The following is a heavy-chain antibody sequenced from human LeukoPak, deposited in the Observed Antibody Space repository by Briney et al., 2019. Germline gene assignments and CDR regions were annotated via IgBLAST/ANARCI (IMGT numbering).Heavy chain of an antibody. V-gene: IGHV4-39*07. CDR2: INHSGST. Sequence: PSETLSLTCTVSGGSISSSSHYWGWIRQPPGKGLEWIGEINHSGSTNYNPSLKSRVTISVDTSKNQFSLKLSSVTAADTAVYYCARMGRGWLFDYWGQGTLVTVSS. CDR1: GGSISSSSHY. D-gene: IGHD6-19*01. CDR3: ARMGRGWLFDY. J-gene: IGHJ4*02.